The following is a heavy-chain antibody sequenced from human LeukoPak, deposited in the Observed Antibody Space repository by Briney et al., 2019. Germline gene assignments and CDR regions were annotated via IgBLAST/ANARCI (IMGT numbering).Heavy chain of an antibody. Sequence: GGSLRLSCAASGFTFSSYATIWVRQAPGKGLEWVSTISDNGANTYYADSVKGRFTISRDNSKNTLFLLMNSLRAEDTAVYYCAKSIPMRYGESDSSGQGTLVTVSS. CDR2: ISDNGANT. D-gene: IGHD4-17*01. CDR3: AKSIPMRYGESDS. CDR1: GFTFSSYA. J-gene: IGHJ4*02. V-gene: IGHV3-23*01.